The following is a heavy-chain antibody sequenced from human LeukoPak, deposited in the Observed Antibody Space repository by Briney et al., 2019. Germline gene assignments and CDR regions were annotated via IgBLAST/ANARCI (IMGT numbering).Heavy chain of an antibody. Sequence: SETLSLTCTVSGGSISSYYWSWIRQPPGKGLEWIGYIYYSGSTNYNPSLKSRVTISVDTSKNQFSLRLSSVTAADTAVYYCARHVIESSRGYSCGFYYYYGMDVWGQGTTVTVSS. V-gene: IGHV4-59*08. CDR1: GGSISSYY. J-gene: IGHJ6*02. D-gene: IGHD5-18*01. CDR3: ARHVIESSRGYSCGFYYYYGMDV. CDR2: IYYSGST.